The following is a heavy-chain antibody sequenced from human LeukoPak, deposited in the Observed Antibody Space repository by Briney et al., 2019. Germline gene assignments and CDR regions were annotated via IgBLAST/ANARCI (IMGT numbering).Heavy chain of an antibody. CDR2: IRPDGSEE. D-gene: IGHD1-7*01. Sequence: PGGSLRLSCTASGFTFSHNWMSWVRQAPGKGLEWVASIRPDGSEEYYMDSVKGRFTISRDNAKNSLYLQMNSLRAEYTALYYCGKVLGTVTTYDYWGQGTLVTVSS. CDR1: GFTFSHNW. CDR3: GKVLGTVTTYDY. J-gene: IGHJ4*02. V-gene: IGHV3-7*01.